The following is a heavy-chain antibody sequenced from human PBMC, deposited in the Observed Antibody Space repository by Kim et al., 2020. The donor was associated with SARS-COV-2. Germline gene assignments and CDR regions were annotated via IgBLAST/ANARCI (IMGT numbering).Heavy chain of an antibody. CDR2: IRYDGSNK. D-gene: IGHD3-22*01. CDR3: AKGREQLYYYDSSGYHFDS. J-gene: IGHJ4*02. Sequence: GGSLRLSCAASGFTFSSYAMHWVRQAPGKGLEWVAVIRYDGSNKYYADSVKGRFTISRDNSKNTLYLQMNSLRAEGTAVYYCAKGREQLYYYDSSGYHFDSWGQGTLVTVSS. CDR1: GFTFSSYA. V-gene: IGHV3-33*06.